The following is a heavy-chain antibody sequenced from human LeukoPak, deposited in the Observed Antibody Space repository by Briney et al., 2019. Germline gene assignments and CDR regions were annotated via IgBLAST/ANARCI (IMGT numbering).Heavy chain of an antibody. CDR3: ARSVGATLFSYYGMDV. CDR2: IYPGDSDT. V-gene: IGHV5-51*01. Sequence: GESLKISCKGSGYSFTSYWIDWVRQMPGKGLEWMGIIYPGDSDTRYSPSFQGQVTISADKSISTAYLQWSSLKASDTAMYYCARSVGATLFSYYGMDVWGQGTTVTVSS. D-gene: IGHD1-26*01. CDR1: GYSFTSYW. J-gene: IGHJ6*02.